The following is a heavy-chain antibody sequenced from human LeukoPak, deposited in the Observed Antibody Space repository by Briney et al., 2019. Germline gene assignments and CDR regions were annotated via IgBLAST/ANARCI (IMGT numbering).Heavy chain of an antibody. D-gene: IGHD3-10*01. CDR2: ISYDGSNK. Sequence: GSLRLSCAASGFTFSSYGMHWVRQAPGKGLEWVAVISYDGSNKYYADSVKGRFTISRDNSKNTLYLQMNSLRAEDTAVYYCANENYYGSGSYSAFDIWGQGTMVTVSS. V-gene: IGHV3-30*18. CDR3: ANENYYGSGSYSAFDI. J-gene: IGHJ3*02. CDR1: GFTFSSYG.